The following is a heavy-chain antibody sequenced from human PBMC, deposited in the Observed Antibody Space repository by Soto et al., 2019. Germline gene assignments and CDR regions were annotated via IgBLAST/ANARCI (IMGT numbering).Heavy chain of an antibody. CDR3: ARDSYPYGMDV. Sequence: QVQLQQWGAGLLKPSETLSLTCAVYGGSFSGYYWSWIRQPPGKGLEWIGEINHSGSTDYNPSVKSRVTISVDTSKNQCSLKLSSVTAADTAVYYCARDSYPYGMDVWGQGTTVTVSS. CDR2: INHSGST. J-gene: IGHJ6*02. CDR1: GGSFSGYY. D-gene: IGHD2-2*01. V-gene: IGHV4-34*01.